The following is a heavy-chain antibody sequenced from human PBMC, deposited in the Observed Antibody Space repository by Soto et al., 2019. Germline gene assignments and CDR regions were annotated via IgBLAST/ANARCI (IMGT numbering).Heavy chain of an antibody. V-gene: IGHV1-69*13. CDR3: AREGLLAYCGGDCPNWFDP. J-gene: IGHJ5*02. CDR1: GGTFSSCA. D-gene: IGHD2-21*02. Sequence: SVKVSCKASGGTFSSCAISWVRQAPGQGLEWMGGIIPTFGTANYAQKFQGRVTITADESTSTAYMELSSLRSEDTAVYYCAREGLLAYCGGDCPNWFDPWGQGTLVTVSS. CDR2: IIPTFGTA.